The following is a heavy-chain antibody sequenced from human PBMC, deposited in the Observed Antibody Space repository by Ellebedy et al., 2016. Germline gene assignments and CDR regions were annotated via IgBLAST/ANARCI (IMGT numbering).Heavy chain of an antibody. D-gene: IGHD2/OR15-2a*01. CDR3: AGYGLSGTFDY. CDR2: IRNDEREK. Sequence: GGSLRLSCVASGFTFSNYWMAWVRQAPGKGLEWVANIRNDEREKYFVDSVKGRFTISRDNAKNSVYLQMSSLRVADTAVYYCAGYGLSGTFDYWGQGTPVTVSS. V-gene: IGHV3-7*03. J-gene: IGHJ4*02. CDR1: GFTFSNYW.